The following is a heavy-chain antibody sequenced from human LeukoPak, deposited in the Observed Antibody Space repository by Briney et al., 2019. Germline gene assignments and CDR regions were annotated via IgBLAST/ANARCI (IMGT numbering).Heavy chain of an antibody. V-gene: IGHV3-7*01. J-gene: IGHJ4*02. CDR2: INQDGSEK. Sequence: GGSLRLSCAASGSTVSSSYMSWVRQAPGKGLEWMANINQDGSEKYYMDSAKDRFTISRDNAKKSLYLQMDSLRVEDTAVYYCVTREVTVVTRSTFDHWGQGTLVTVSS. CDR1: GSTVSSSY. D-gene: IGHD4-23*01. CDR3: VTREVTVVTRSTFDH.